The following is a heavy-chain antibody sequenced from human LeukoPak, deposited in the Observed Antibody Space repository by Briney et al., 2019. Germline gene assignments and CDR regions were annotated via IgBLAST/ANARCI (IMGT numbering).Heavy chain of an antibody. Sequence: GASVKVSCKASGYTFTGYYMHWVRQAPGQGLEWMGWINPNSGGTNYAQKLQGRVTMTRDTSISTAYMELSRLRSDDTAVYYCARRGGYGDLPDAFDIWGQGTMVTVSS. CDR1: GYTFTGYY. D-gene: IGHD4-17*01. CDR2: INPNSGGT. CDR3: ARRGGYGDLPDAFDI. J-gene: IGHJ3*02. V-gene: IGHV1-2*02.